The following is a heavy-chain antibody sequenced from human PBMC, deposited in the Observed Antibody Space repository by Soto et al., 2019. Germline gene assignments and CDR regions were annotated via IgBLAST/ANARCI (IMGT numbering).Heavy chain of an antibody. CDR2: INHSAST. V-gene: IGHV4-34*01. D-gene: IGHD2-21*02. CDR3: ARGGGRGGDSDAFDI. J-gene: IGHJ3*02. CDR1: GGSFSGYY. Sequence: QVHLQQWGAGLLKPSETLSLTCVVYGGSFSGYYWTWIRQVPGKGLEWIGEINHSASTNYNPSLKSRVTISEDTSKNQFSLKLNSVIAADTAVYFCARGGGRGGDSDAFDIWGQGTMVTVSS.